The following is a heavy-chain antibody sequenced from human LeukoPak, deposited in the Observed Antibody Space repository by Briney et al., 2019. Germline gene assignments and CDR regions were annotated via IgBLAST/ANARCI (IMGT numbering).Heavy chain of an antibody. V-gene: IGHV5-51*01. CDR1: GYSFTSYW. CDR2: IYPGDSDT. J-gene: IGHJ6*02. D-gene: IGHD2-2*01. CDR3: ASSASSRSYYYYYGMDV. Sequence: PGESLKISCKGSGYSFTSYWIGWVRQMPGKGLEWMGIIYPGDSDTRYSPSFQGQVTISADKSISTAYLQCSSLKASDTAMYYCASSASSRSYYYYYGMDVWGQGTTVTVSS.